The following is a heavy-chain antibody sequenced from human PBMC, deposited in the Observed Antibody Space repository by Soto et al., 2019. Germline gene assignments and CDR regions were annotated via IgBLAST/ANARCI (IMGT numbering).Heavy chain of an antibody. CDR2: IYYSGST. J-gene: IGHJ4*02. CDR1: GGSISSYY. D-gene: IGHD3-22*01. CDR3: ARADSSGYYYPYYFDY. Sequence: PSETLSLTCTVSGGSISSYYWSWIRQPPGKGLEWIGYIYYSGSTNYNPSLKSRVTISVDTSKNQFSLKLSSVTAADTAVYYCARADSSGYYYPYYFDYWGQGTLVTVS. V-gene: IGHV4-59*01.